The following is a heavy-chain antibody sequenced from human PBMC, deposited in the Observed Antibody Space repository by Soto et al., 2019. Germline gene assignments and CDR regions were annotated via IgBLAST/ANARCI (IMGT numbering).Heavy chain of an antibody. V-gene: IGHV3-23*01. CDR2: ISSSGDIP. J-gene: IGHJ4*02. D-gene: IGHD4-17*01. CDR1: GFTFTTYA. CDR3: AKVNSIVGDGDHDY. Sequence: EVQLLESGGGLVQPGGSLRLSCAASGFTFTTYAMSWVRQPPGKGLEWVSGISSSGDIPYYADSVKGRFTISRDQSKKTVYLHMNSLRAEDTALYYCAKVNSIVGDGDHDYWVQGTLVSVSS.